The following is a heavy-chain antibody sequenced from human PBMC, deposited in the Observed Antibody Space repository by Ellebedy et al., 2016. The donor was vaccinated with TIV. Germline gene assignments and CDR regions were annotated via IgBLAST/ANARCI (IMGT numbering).Heavy chain of an antibody. CDR1: GFAFSGYA. Sequence: GGSLRLXXAASGFAFSGYAMSWVRQAPGKGLEWVSSISYSSDITHYADSVKGRFTISRDNSKNTLYLQMNSLRAEDTAVYYCANIWYWRSVDAFDIWGQGTRVTVSS. CDR3: ANIWYWRSVDAFDI. D-gene: IGHD1-14*01. J-gene: IGHJ3*02. V-gene: IGHV3-23*01. CDR2: ISYSSDIT.